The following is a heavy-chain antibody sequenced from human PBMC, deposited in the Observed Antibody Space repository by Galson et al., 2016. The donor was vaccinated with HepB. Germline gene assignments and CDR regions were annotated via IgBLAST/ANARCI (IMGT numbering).Heavy chain of an antibody. J-gene: IGHJ5*02. V-gene: IGHV4-4*02. CDR1: GGSISSSDW. D-gene: IGHD2-2*01. Sequence: TLSLTCAVSGGSISSSDWWSWVRQSPGQGLEWIGQIFHSGRVNYTPSLASRVTISLDKSNNHISLKLSSVTAADTAVYYCARARRYCASRSCYFDPWGQGTLVTVSS. CDR3: ARARRYCASRSCYFDP. CDR2: IFHSGRV.